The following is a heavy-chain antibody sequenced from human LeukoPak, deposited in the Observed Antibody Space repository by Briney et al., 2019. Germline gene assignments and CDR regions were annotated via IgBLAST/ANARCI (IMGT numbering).Heavy chain of an antibody. J-gene: IGHJ4*02. CDR1: GFPFNSYS. V-gene: IGHV3-48*04. CDR3: TRDPEALDY. CDR2: INRNGNSI. Sequence: GGSLRLSCARSGFPFNSYSMNWVRQAPGKGLEWVSYINRNGNSIHYADFVKGRFTISRDSAKNSVFLQMNSLRVEDTAVYYCTRDPEALDYWGQGTQVTVSS.